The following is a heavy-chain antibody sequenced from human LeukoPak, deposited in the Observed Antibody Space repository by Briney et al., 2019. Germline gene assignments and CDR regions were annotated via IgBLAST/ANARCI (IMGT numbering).Heavy chain of an antibody. CDR1: GLTFSANA. D-gene: IGHD2-15*01. J-gene: IGHJ6*02. V-gene: IGHV3-30-3*01. CDR3: ARDYRGSLYYYYGMDV. CDR2: ISFDGSNK. Sequence: GGSLRLSCAASGLTFSANAMSWVRKTPGKGLKWVAVISFDGSNKYYADSVKGRFTISRDNSKNTLYLQMISLRAEDTAVYYCARDYRGSLYYYYGMDVWGQRSTVTVSS.